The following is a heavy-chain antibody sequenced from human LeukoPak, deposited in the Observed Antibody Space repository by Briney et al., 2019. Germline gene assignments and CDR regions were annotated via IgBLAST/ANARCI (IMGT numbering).Heavy chain of an antibody. D-gene: IGHD5-12*01. V-gene: IGHV3-21*01. J-gene: IGHJ4*02. CDR3: ARDDIVATKTFDY. Sequence: GGSLRLPCAASGFSFSIYTMTWVRQAPGKGLEWFSSISTSGSYMYYADSAKGRFTISRDNAKNSLYVQMNSLRAEDTAIYYCARDDIVATKTFDYWGQGTLVTVSS. CDR2: ISTSGSYM. CDR1: GFSFSIYT.